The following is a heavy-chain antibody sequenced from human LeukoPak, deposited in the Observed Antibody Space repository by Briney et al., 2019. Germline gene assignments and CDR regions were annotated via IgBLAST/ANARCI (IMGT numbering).Heavy chain of an antibody. CDR2: ISPNSGDT. Sequence: GASVKVSCKASGYTFTSYGISWVRQAPGQGLEWMGWISPNSGDTKYAQKFQGRVTMTRDTSISTAYMELSRLTSDDTAVYYCVRALSTVATWLYLWGRGTLVSVSS. CDR3: VRALSTVATWLYL. D-gene: IGHD4-17*01. J-gene: IGHJ2*01. V-gene: IGHV1-2*02. CDR1: GYTFTSYG.